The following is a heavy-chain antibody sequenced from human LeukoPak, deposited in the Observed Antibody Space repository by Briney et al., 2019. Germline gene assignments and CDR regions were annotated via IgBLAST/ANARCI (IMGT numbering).Heavy chain of an antibody. D-gene: IGHD3-10*01. CDR3: ARLDYYGSGSYRAPGSFSY. J-gene: IGHJ4*02. V-gene: IGHV4-39*07. CDR1: GGSISSSSYY. CDR2: IYYSGST. Sequence: PSETLSLTCTVSGGSISSSSYYWGWIRQPPGKGLEWIGSIYYSGSTYYNPSLKSRVTISVDTSKNQFSLKLSSVTAADTAVYYCARLDYYGSGSYRAPGSFSYWGQGTLVTVSS.